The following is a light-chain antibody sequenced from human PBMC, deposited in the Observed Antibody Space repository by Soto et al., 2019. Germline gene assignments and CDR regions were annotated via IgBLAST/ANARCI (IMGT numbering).Light chain of an antibody. J-gene: IGKJ2*01. CDR2: DAS. CDR3: QQRSNWPPGYP. V-gene: IGKV3-11*01. CDR1: QRVSSS. Sequence: EIVLTQSPATLSLSPGERATLSCRASQRVSSSLAWYQQKPGQAPRLLIYDASNRATGIPARFSGSGSGTDFTLTISRLEPEDFAVYYCQQRSNWPPGYPFGPGTKLEIK.